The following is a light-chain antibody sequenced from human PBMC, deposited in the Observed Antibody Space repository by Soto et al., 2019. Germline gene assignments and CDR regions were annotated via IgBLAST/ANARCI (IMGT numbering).Light chain of an antibody. CDR2: AAS. CDR3: QQADTFPIT. CDR1: QGIRRS. Sequence: DIQMTQCPSSVCASVGDRVTISCQASQGIRRSLAWYQQKPGKAPKLLLYAASSLQSGVPSRFSGSGFVTDFTLTISSLQPEDSAIYYCQQADTFPITFGQGTRLEIK. J-gene: IGKJ5*01. V-gene: IGKV1D-12*01.